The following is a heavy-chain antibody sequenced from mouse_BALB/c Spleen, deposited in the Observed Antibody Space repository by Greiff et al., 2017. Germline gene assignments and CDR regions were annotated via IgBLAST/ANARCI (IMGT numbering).Heavy chain of an antibody. D-gene: IGHD2-1*01. Sequence: EVKLMESGPSLVKPSQTLSLTCSVTGDSITSGYWNWIRKFPGNKLEYMGYISYSGSTYYNPSLKSRISITRDTSKNQYYLQLNSVTTEDTATYYCARRDRGNYAAWFAYWGQGTLVTVSA. CDR2: ISYSGST. V-gene: IGHV3-8*02. CDR3: ARRDRGNYAAWFAY. J-gene: IGHJ3*01. CDR1: GDSITSGY.